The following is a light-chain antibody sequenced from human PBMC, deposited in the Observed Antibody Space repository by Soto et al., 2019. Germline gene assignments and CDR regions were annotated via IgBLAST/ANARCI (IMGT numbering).Light chain of an antibody. CDR2: AAS. CDR1: QSISSY. J-gene: IGKJ4*01. CDR3: QQSYNSPLT. Sequence: DIQMTQSPSSLSAFVGDRVTITCRASQSISSYLNWYQQKPGKAPKLLIFAASNLQSGVPSRFSGSGSGADFTFTISSLQPEDFATYYCQQSYNSPLTFGGGNKVEIK. V-gene: IGKV1-39*01.